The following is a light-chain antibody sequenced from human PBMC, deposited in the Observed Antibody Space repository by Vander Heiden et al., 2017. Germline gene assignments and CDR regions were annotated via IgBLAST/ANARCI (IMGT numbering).Light chain of an antibody. CDR2: SNN. Sequence: QSVLTQPPSASGTPAQRVTISCSGSSPNIGSNTVNWYQQLPGTAPKLLIYSNNQRPSGVPDRFSGSKSGTSASLAISGLQSEDEADYYCAAWDDSLNGVVFGGGTKLTVL. V-gene: IGLV1-44*01. J-gene: IGLJ2*01. CDR1: SPNIGSNT. CDR3: AAWDDSLNGVV.